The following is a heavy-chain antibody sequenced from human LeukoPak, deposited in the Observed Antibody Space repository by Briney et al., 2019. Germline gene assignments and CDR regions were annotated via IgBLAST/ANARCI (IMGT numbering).Heavy chain of an antibody. D-gene: IGHD6-19*01. V-gene: IGHV6-1*01. CDR3: ARGRGWYDPKDY. CDR1: GDSVSSNSAA. CDR2: TYYRSKWYN. Sequence: SQTLSLTCAISGDSVSSNSAAWNWIRKSPSRGLEWLGRTYYRSKWYNDYAVSVKSRITINPVTSKNQFSLQLNSVTPEDTAVYYCARGRGWYDPKDYWGQGTLVTVSS. J-gene: IGHJ4*02.